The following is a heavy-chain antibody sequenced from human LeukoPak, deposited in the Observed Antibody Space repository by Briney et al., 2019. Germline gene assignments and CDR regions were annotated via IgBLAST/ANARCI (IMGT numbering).Heavy chain of an antibody. D-gene: IGHD3-10*01. CDR2: ISASGGNT. J-gene: IGHJ4*02. V-gene: IGHV3-23*01. CDR1: GFTFSSSA. CDR3: TKDYYSSGSFYNG. Sequence: PGGSLRLSCAASGFTFSSSAINWVRQAPGKGLEWVSSISASGGNTYYPDSVKGRFTISRDNSKNTLYLQMNSLRAEDTALYYCTKDYYSSGSFYNGWGQGTLVTVSS.